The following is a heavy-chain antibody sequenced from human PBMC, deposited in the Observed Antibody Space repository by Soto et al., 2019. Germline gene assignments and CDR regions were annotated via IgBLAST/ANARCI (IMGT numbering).Heavy chain of an antibody. V-gene: IGHV4-31*03. CDR1: GGSISSGGYY. Sequence: SETLSLTCTVSGGSISSGGYYWSWIRQHPGKGLEWIGYIYYSGSTYYNPSLKSRVTISVDTSKNQFSLKLSSVTAADTAVYYCARTGYYYDSYGNYYFDYWGQGTLVTVYS. CDR2: IYYSGST. J-gene: IGHJ4*02. CDR3: ARTGYYYDSYGNYYFDY. D-gene: IGHD3-22*01.